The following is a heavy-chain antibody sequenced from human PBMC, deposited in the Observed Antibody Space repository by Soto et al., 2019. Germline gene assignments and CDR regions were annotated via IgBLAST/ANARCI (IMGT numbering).Heavy chain of an antibody. CDR2: ISGSGGST. CDR3: AKFLGYCISTSCYAPYYYGMDV. J-gene: IGHJ6*02. CDR1: GFTFSSYA. Sequence: GGSLRLSCAASGFTFSSYAMSWVRQAPGKGLEWVSAISGSGGSTYYADSVKGRFTISRDNSKNTLYLQMNSLRAEDTAVYYCAKFLGYCISTSCYAPYYYGMDVWGQGTTVTVSS. D-gene: IGHD2-2*01. V-gene: IGHV3-23*01.